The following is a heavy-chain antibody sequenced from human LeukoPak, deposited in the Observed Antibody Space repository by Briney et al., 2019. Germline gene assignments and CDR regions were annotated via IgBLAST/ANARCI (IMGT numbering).Heavy chain of an antibody. CDR3: GKGGSDYGHTDY. V-gene: IGHV3-23*01. J-gene: IGHJ4*02. CDR1: GSTFSGQA. CDR2: VSGGGGIT. Sequence: GGSLRLSCVASGSTFSGQAMSWVRQAPGKGLEWVSVVSGGGGITYYADSVEGRFTISRDDSKNTLYLQMNSLRVDDTAVYYCGKGGSDYGHTDYWGQGTLVTVSS. D-gene: IGHD3-10*01.